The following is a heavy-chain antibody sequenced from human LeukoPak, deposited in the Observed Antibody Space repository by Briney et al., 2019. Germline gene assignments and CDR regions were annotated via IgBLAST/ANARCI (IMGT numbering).Heavy chain of an antibody. J-gene: IGHJ4*02. Sequence: GGSLRLSCAASGFTFRNYGMHWVRQAPGKGLEWVTIIWYDGSNKYYADSVKGRFTISRDNSKNTLYLQMNSLRAEDTAVYYCAKRSSGWSWSIDYWGQGTLVTVSS. V-gene: IGHV3-30*02. CDR3: AKRSSGWSWSIDY. CDR2: IWYDGSNK. D-gene: IGHD6-19*01. CDR1: GFTFRNYG.